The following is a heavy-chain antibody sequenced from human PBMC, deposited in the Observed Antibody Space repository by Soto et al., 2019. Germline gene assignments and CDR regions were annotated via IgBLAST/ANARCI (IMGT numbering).Heavy chain of an antibody. CDR3: ARVRYYDSGSSINWFDP. V-gene: IGHV3-11*01. J-gene: IGHJ5*02. CDR1: GFTFSDYD. Sequence: GGSQRLSCAASGFTFSDYDMSWIRQAPGKGLEWVSYISSSGSTIYYADSVKGRFTISRDNAKNSLYLQMNSLRAEDTAVYYCARVRYYDSGSSINWFDPWGQGTLVTVSS. D-gene: IGHD3-10*01. CDR2: ISSSGSTI.